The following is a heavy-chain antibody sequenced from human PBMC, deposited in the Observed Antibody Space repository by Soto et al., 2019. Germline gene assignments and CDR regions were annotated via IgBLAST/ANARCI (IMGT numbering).Heavy chain of an antibody. J-gene: IGHJ5*02. CDR2: ISAYNGNT. D-gene: IGHD6-13*01. CDR3: ARDQVGSRSWYRVILPHWCDH. CDR1: GYTFTSYG. V-gene: IGHV1-18*01. Sequence: QVQLVQSGAEVKKPGASVKVSCKASGYTFTSYGISWVRQAPGQGLEWMGWISAYNGNTNYAQKLQGRVTMTTDTSTSTAYMELGSVSSDDTAVYYCARDQVGSRSWYRVILPHWCDHWGKGTLVTVSS.